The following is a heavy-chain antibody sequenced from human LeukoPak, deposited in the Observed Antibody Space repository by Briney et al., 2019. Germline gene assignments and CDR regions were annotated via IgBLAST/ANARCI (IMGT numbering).Heavy chain of an antibody. CDR2: INPSGGFT. CDR1: GYTFTSYY. D-gene: IGHD6-19*01. J-gene: IGHJ4*02. CDR3: TREGYSRGWYSY. V-gene: IGHV1-46*01. Sequence: ASVKVSCKTSGYTFTSYYMHWVRQAPGQGLEWMGIINPSGGFTSYAQKFQGRVTMTRDTSTSTIYMELNSLRIEDTAVYYCTREGYSRGWYSYWGQGTLVTVSS.